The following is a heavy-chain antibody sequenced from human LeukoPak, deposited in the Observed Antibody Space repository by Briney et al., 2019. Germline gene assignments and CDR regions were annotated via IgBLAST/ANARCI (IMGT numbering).Heavy chain of an antibody. D-gene: IGHD5-24*01. CDR3: AKSGYNRFDF. CDR2: ISGSDSST. CDR1: GFTFSSSA. V-gene: IGHV3-23*01. Sequence: GGSLSLSCAASGFTFSSSAMSWVRQAPGKGLEWVSTISGSDSSTYYADSMKGRFTISRDNSKNTLYLQMNSLRADDTAVYYCAKSGYNRFDFWGQGTLVTVSS. J-gene: IGHJ4*02.